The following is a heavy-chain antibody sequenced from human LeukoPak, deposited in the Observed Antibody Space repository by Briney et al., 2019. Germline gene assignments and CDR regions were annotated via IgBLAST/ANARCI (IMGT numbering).Heavy chain of an antibody. V-gene: IGHV1-18*01. CDR3: ARDAIQGRLTPDY. CDR1: GYTFTTYG. D-gene: IGHD1-1*01. J-gene: IGHJ4*02. Sequence: ASVKVSCKATGYTFTTYGISWVRQAPGQGLEWMGWISTYNGNTNYAQNLQDRVTMTTDTSTSTAYMELRSLRSDDTAVYYCARDAIQGRLTPDYWGQGTLVTASS. CDR2: ISTYNGNT.